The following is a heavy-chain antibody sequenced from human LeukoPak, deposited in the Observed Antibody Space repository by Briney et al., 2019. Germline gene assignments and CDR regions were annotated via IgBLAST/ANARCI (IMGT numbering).Heavy chain of an antibody. V-gene: IGHV3-66*01. J-gene: IGHJ4*02. Sequence: GGSLRLSCATSGFTVSSNYMTWVRQAPGKGLEWVSVIYSGGNTYYADSVKGRFTISRDNSKNTLYLQMNSLRAEDTAVYYCAKDGSGSYYEYYFDYWGQGTLVTVSS. CDR2: IYSGGNT. CDR1: GFTVSSNY. D-gene: IGHD3-10*01. CDR3: AKDGSGSYYEYYFDY.